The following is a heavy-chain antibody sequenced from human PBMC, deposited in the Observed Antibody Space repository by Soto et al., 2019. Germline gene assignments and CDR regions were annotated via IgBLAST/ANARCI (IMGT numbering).Heavy chain of an antibody. Sequence: QAQLVQSGAEVKKPGASVKVSCQAGGYTFADYGISWVRQAPGQGLEWVGWIGPYNGNTNYAQHLQDRVTMPTDTYTNTAYMELRSLRSDDTALYYCARCYCTVGSCYTCWHFDLWGRGTLLTVSS. V-gene: IGHV1-18*01. J-gene: IGHJ2*01. CDR3: ARCYCTVGSCYTCWHFDL. D-gene: IGHD2-15*01. CDR1: GYTFADYG. CDR2: IGPYNGNT.